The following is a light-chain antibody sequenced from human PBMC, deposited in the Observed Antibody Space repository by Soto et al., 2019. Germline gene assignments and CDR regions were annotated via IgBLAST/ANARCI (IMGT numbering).Light chain of an antibody. CDR1: QDINIS. J-gene: IGKJ5*01. CDR2: SAS. Sequence: EIVMTQSPATLPVSPGERATLSCRASQDINISLAWYQQKAGQAPRLLIYSASTRAAGIPARFSGTGSETDFTLTIDSLQSEDFAVYYCQQYDNWPPYTFGQGTRLEIK. CDR3: QQYDNWPPYT. V-gene: IGKV3-15*01.